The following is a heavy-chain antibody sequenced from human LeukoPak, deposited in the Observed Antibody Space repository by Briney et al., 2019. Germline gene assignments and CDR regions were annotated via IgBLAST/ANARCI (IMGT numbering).Heavy chain of an antibody. V-gene: IGHV3-21*01. CDR3: ARHMVRGVIKSETFDY. J-gene: IGHJ4*02. D-gene: IGHD3-10*01. CDR2: ISSSSSYI. CDR1: GFTFSSYS. Sequence: GGSLRLSCAASGFTFSSYSMNWVRQAPGKGLEWVSSISSSSSYIYYADSVKGRFTISRDNAKNSLYLQMNSLRAEDTAVYYCARHMVRGVIKSETFDYWGQGTLVTVSS.